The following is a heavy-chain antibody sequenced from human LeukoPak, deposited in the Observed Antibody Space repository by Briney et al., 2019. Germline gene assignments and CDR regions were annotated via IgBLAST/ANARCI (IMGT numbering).Heavy chain of an antibody. J-gene: IGHJ3*02. D-gene: IGHD3-22*01. CDR3: AKDRDFYDRYSLTPDAFDT. CDR2: IRCNGIYI. V-gene: IGHV3-21*01. CDR1: GCIFSSYA. Sequence: PGGSLRLSCAASGCIFSSYAMNWVRQVPGKGLEWVSTIRCNGIYIFYADSARGRFTISRDDANHSLHLQMDSLRAEDTAVYYCAKDRDFYDRYSLTPDAFDTWGQGTMVTVSS.